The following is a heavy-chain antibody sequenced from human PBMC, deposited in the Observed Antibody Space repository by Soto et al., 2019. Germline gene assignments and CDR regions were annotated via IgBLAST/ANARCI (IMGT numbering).Heavy chain of an antibody. D-gene: IGHD3-3*01. CDR3: ASFWSGYVFRSPRKKFDY. J-gene: IGHJ4*02. CDR1: GGSFSGYY. V-gene: IGHV4-34*01. CDR2: INHSGST. Sequence: QVQLQQWGAGLLKPSETLSLTCAVYGGSFSGYYWSWIRQPPGKGLEWSGEINHSGSTNYNPSLKSRVTISVETSNNQFSLKLSSVTAADSAVYYCASFWSGYVFRSPRKKFDYWGQGTLVTVSS.